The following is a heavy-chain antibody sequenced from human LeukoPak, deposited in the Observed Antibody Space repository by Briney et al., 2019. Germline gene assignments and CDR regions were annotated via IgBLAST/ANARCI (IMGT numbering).Heavy chain of an antibody. CDR1: GYTFTSYY. V-gene: IGHV1-2*02. D-gene: IGHD3-22*01. CDR2: INPNSGGT. CDR3: AGGYYDSSDYEYFQH. J-gene: IGHJ1*01. Sequence: ASVKVSCKASGYTFTSYYMHWVRQAPGQGLEWMGWINPNSGGTNSAQKFQGRVTMTRDTSISTAYMELSRLRSDDTAVYYCAGGYYDSSDYEYFQHWGQGTLVTVSS.